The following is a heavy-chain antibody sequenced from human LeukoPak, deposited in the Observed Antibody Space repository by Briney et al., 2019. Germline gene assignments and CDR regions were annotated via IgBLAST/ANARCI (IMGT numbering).Heavy chain of an antibody. CDR2: ISGSGGST. J-gene: IGHJ4*02. D-gene: IGHD3-22*01. CDR1: GFTFSSYG. CDR3: AKDPLVSTMILHFDY. Sequence: GGSLRLSCAASGFTFSSYGMSWVRQAPGKGLEWVSAISGSGGSTYYADSVKSRFTISRDNSKNTLYLQMNSLRAEDTAVYYCAKDPLVSTMILHFDYWGQGTLVTVSS. V-gene: IGHV3-23*01.